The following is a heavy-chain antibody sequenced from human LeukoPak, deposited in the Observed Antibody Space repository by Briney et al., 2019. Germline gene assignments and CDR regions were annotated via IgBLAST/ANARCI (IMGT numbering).Heavy chain of an antibody. CDR2: ISSSSSYI. V-gene: IGHV3-21*01. J-gene: IGHJ3*02. CDR3: ARELTGHDILTGYYSEAFDI. Sequence: GGSLRLSCAASGFTFSSYSMNWVRQAPGRGLEWVSSISSSSSYIYYADSVKGRFTISRDNAKNSLYLQMNSLRAEDTAVYYCARELTGHDILTGYYSEAFDIWGQGTMVTVSS. CDR1: GFTFSSYS. D-gene: IGHD3-9*01.